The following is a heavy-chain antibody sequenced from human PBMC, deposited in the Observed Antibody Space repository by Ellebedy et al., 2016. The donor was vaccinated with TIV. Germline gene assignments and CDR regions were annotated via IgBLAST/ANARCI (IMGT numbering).Heavy chain of an antibody. CDR3: ARGMKDSSGYFYWYFDL. D-gene: IGHD3-22*01. V-gene: IGHV4-31*03. CDR2: IYYSGSA. CDR1: GGSLRSYY. J-gene: IGHJ2*01. Sequence: MPSETLSLTCTVSGGSLRSYYWSWIRQHPGKGLEWIGYIYYSGSAYYNPSLTSRVTISLDTSKNQFSLKLSSVTAADTAVYYCARGMKDSSGYFYWYFDLWGRGTLVTVSS.